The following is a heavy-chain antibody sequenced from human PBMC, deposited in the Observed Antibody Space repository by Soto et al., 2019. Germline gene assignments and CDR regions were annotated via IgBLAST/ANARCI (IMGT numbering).Heavy chain of an antibody. CDR3: GRGVVIVGATNGMDV. D-gene: IGHD1-26*01. J-gene: IGHJ6*02. CDR2: IYSGGST. V-gene: IGHV3-53*01. Sequence: GGSLRLSCAASGFTVSSNYMSWVRQAPGKGLEWVSVIYSGGSTYYADSVKGRFTISRDNSKNTLYLQMNSLRAEDTAVYHCGRGVVIVGATNGMDVWGQGTTVTVSS. CDR1: GFTVSSNY.